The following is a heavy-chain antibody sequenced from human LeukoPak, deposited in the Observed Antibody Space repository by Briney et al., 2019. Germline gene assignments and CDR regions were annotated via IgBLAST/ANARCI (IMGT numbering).Heavy chain of an antibody. Sequence: SETLSLTCSVSGASISRYYWSWIRQSPGKGLEWIGRIYASGSVNYNPSLQSRVTMSIDTSKNQISLKFSSVTAADTAIYYCSTDREVGRLAPAPTGDYWGQGTLVTVSS. CDR2: IYASGSV. J-gene: IGHJ4*02. CDR1: GASISRYY. V-gene: IGHV4-4*07. CDR3: STDREVGRLAPAPTGDY. D-gene: IGHD1-26*01.